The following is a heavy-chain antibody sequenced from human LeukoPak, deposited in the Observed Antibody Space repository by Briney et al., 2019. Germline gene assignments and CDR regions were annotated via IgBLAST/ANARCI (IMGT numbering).Heavy chain of an antibody. CDR2: ISSSSSYI. V-gene: IGHV3-21*01. CDR3: AREGVNGYFYFDY. CDR1: GFTFSSYS. J-gene: IGHJ4*02. Sequence: GGSLRLSCAASGFTFSSYSMNWVRQAPGKGLEWVSSISSSSSYIYYADSVKGRFTISRDNAKNSLYLQMNSLRAEDTAVYYCAREGVNGYFYFDYWGQGTLVTVSS. D-gene: IGHD5-18*01.